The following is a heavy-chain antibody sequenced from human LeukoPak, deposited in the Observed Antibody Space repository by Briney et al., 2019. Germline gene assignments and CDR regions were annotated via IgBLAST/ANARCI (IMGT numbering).Heavy chain of an antibody. J-gene: IGHJ6*02. D-gene: IGHD3-3*01. CDR3: ARSRHYDFWSGYPDYGMDV. Sequence: GASVKVSCKASGYTFTGYYMHWVRQAPGQGLEWMGWINPNSGGTNYAQKFQGWVTMTRDTSISTAYMELSMLRSDDTAVYYCARSRHYDFWSGYPDYGMDVWGQGTTVTVSS. V-gene: IGHV1-2*04. CDR2: INPNSGGT. CDR1: GYTFTGYY.